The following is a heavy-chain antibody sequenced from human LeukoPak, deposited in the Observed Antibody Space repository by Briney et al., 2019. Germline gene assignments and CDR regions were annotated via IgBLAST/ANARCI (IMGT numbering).Heavy chain of an antibody. CDR3: ATTQPGDSYYYFDY. D-gene: IGHD7-27*01. V-gene: IGHV4-30-4*01. J-gene: IGHJ4*02. CDR2: IYYSGST. Sequence: SQTLSLTCTVSGGSISSGDYYWSWIRQPPGKGLEWIGYIYYSGSTYYNPSLKSRVTISVDTTKNQFSLKLSSVTAADTAVYYCATTQPGDSYYYFDYWGQGTLVTVSS. CDR1: GGSISSGDYY.